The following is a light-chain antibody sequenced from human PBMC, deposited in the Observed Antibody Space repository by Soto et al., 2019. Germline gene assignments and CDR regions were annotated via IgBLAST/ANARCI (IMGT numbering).Light chain of an antibody. V-gene: IGLV2-14*01. J-gene: IGLJ1*01. CDR3: SSYTSSSTLDV. CDR1: SSDVGGYNY. Sequence: QSVLTQPASGSGSPGQSIIISCTGTSSDVGGYNYVSWYQQHPAKAPKLMIYEVRNRPSGVSNLFSGSKSGKTASLTISGLQAEDEADYYCSSYTSSSTLDVFGTGTKVTVL. CDR2: EVR.